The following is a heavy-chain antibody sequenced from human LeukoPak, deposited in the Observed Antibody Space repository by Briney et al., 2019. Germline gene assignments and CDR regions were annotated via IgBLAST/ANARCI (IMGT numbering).Heavy chain of an antibody. J-gene: IGHJ4*02. D-gene: IGHD6-25*01. V-gene: IGHV3-23*01. CDR2: LSRGGGTT. Sequence: GGSLRLSCSGTGFNFNMFAINWVRQAPGKGLEWVSGLSRGGGTTSYADSVKGRFTISRDNSKKTVFLQMNSLKSDDTAVYYCAKEQRIRHCSEGVCMEGYYFGYWGQGTLVTVSS. CDR3: AKEQRIRHCSEGVCMEGYYFGY. CDR1: GFNFNMFA.